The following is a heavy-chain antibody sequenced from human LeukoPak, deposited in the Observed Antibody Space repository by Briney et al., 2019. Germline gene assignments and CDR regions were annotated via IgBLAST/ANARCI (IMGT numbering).Heavy chain of an antibody. CDR1: GFTFSSYA. J-gene: IGHJ4*02. CDR3: AKRTQYIVPGSGWAQRFDY. CDR2: ISYDGSNK. D-gene: IGHD6-19*01. Sequence: GRSLRLSCAASGFTFSSYAMHWVRQAPGKGLEWVAVISYDGSNKYYADSVKGRFTISRDNSKNTLYLQMNSLRAEDTAVYYCAKRTQYIVPGSGWAQRFDYWGQGTLVTVSS. V-gene: IGHV3-30-3*02.